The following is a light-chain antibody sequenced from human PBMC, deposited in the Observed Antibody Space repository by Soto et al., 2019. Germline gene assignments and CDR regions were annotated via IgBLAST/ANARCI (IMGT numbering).Light chain of an antibody. V-gene: IGLV1-44*01. J-gene: IGLJ1*01. Sequence: QSVLTQPPSASGTPGQRVTISCSGSSSNIGSNTVNWYQQLPGTAPKLLIYNNNKLPSGVPDRFSGSKAGTSASLAISGLQSEDEADYYCAAWDDSLNGLVFGTGTKLTVL. CDR2: NNN. CDR3: AAWDDSLNGLV. CDR1: SSNIGSNT.